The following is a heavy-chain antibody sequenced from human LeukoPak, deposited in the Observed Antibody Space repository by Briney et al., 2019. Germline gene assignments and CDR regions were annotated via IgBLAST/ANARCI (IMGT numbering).Heavy chain of an antibody. Sequence: GGSLRLSCAASGFTFSSYAMSWVRQAPGEGLEWVSAISGSGGSTYYADSVKGRFTISRDNSKNTLYLQMNSLRAEDTAVYYCAKALRDGYLSIGGYWGQGTLVTVSS. D-gene: IGHD5-24*01. V-gene: IGHV3-23*01. J-gene: IGHJ4*02. CDR2: ISGSGGST. CDR3: AKALRDGYLSIGGY. CDR1: GFTFSSYA.